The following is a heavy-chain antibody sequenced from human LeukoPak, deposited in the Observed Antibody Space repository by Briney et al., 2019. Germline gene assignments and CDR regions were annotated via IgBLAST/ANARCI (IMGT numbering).Heavy chain of an antibody. J-gene: IGHJ4*02. CDR2: IGSSGANI. CDR3: AKDATSTSPDYFDY. V-gene: IGHV3-23*01. CDR1: GFTFSSYA. D-gene: IGHD2-2*01. Sequence: GGSLRLSCAASGFTFSSYAMSWVRQAPGKGLEWVSSIGSSGANIYYADSVKGRFTISRDNSKNSLYLQMNSLRAEDTAVYYCAKDATSTSPDYFDYWGQGTLVTVSS.